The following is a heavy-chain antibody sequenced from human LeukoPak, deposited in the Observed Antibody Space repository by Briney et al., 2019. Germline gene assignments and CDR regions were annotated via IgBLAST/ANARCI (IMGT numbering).Heavy chain of an antibody. CDR3: ATLRFLEWLNALDAFDI. J-gene: IGHJ3*02. D-gene: IGHD3-3*01. Sequence: SETLSLTCTVSGGSISSSSYYWGWIRQPPGKGLEWIGSIYYSGSTYYNPSLKSRVTISVDTSKNQFSLKLSSVTAADTAVYYCATLRFLEWLNALDAFDIWGQGTVVTVSS. CDR1: GGSISSSSYY. CDR2: IYYSGST. V-gene: IGHV4-39*01.